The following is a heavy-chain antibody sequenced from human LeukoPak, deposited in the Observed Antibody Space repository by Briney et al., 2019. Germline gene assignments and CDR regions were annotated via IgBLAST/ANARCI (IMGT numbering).Heavy chain of an antibody. CDR3: ARANAIWKYFDS. D-gene: IGHD1-1*01. V-gene: IGHV3-7*03. Sequence: GGSLRLSCAASGFTFSAYWMSWVRQAPGKGLQWVANIKEDGSENYYVDSVKGRFIISRGNAKNILYLQMNSLRADDTAVYYCARANAIWKYFDSWGQGTLVPVSS. CDR2: IKEDGSEN. J-gene: IGHJ4*02. CDR1: GFTFSAYW.